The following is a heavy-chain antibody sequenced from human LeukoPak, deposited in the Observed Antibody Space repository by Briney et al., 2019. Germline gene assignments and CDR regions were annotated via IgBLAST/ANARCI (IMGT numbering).Heavy chain of an antibody. V-gene: IGHV3-30*02. D-gene: IGHD2-2*02. CDR2: MRYDGSYQ. Sequence: GGSLRLSCAASGFTFSNYGMYWVRQAAGKGLEWGTFMRYDGSYQYYEDSVRGRFTISRDTSKNTLYLQMSSLTPQDTAIYYCAKDSIPSTAGPYYLDYWGQGTLVSVSS. J-gene: IGHJ4*02. CDR3: AKDSIPSTAGPYYLDY. CDR1: GFTFSNYG.